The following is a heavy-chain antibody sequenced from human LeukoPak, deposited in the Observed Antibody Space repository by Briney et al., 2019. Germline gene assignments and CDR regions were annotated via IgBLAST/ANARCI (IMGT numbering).Heavy chain of an antibody. Sequence: PGGSLRLSCAASGLTVSINYMSWVSQAPGKGLEWVSVIYSGGSTYYADSVKGRFTISRDNSKNTLYLQMNSLRAEDTAVYYCARPAVSGWSLDYWGQGTLVTVSS. V-gene: IGHV3-53*01. J-gene: IGHJ4*02. CDR3: ARPAVSGWSLDY. D-gene: IGHD6-19*01. CDR2: IYSGGST. CDR1: GLTVSINY.